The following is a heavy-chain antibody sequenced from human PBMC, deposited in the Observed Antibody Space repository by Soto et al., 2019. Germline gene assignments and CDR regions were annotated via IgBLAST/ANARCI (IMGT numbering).Heavy chain of an antibody. V-gene: IGHV4-59*01. CDR1: GGSMSSYY. J-gene: IGHJ4*02. Sequence: SETLSLTCTVSGGSMSSYYWHWIRQPPGKRLEWIGNINYSGSTNYNPSLKSRVTISVDTSKNQLSLKFTSVTAADSAVYYCARGGGSSGVWGQGTLVTVSS. CDR3: ARGGGSSGV. CDR2: INYSGST. D-gene: IGHD2-15*01.